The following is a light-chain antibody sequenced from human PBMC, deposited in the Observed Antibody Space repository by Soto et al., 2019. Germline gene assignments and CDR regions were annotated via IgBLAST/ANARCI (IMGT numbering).Light chain of an antibody. J-gene: IGLJ1*01. Sequence: QSVLTRPASVSGSPGQSITISCTGTSSDVGAYDFVSWYQQHPDKAPKLMIYEVSNRPSGVSNRFSGSKSVNTATLTISGLQAEGEADYYCSSYTSSSTRVFGTGTKVTVL. CDR2: EVS. CDR3: SSYTSSSTRV. V-gene: IGLV2-14*03. CDR1: SSDVGAYDF.